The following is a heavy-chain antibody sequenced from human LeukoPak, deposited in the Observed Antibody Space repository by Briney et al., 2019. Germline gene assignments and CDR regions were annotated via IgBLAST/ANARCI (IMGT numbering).Heavy chain of an antibody. Sequence: PGGSLRLSCSASGFTFSAYFMHWVRQAPGKGLEYVSSISSNEYDTYYADSVKGRFTISRDNSKNTLFLQMSSLRAKDTAVYYCVKDLNGTWSFDYWGQGTLVTVSS. CDR3: VKDLNGTWSFDY. CDR2: ISSNEYDT. D-gene: IGHD2-8*01. J-gene: IGHJ4*02. CDR1: GFTFSAYF. V-gene: IGHV3-64D*06.